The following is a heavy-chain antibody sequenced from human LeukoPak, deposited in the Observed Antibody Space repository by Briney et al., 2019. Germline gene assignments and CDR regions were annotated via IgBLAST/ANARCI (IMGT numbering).Heavy chain of an antibody. CDR1: GYTFTSYD. J-gene: IGHJ4*02. CDR2: MNPNSGNT. V-gene: IGHV1-8*03. CDR3: ARGQYYYGSGSGDYFDY. Sequence: GASVKVSCKASGYTFTSYDINWVRRAPGQGLEWMGWMNPNSGNTGYAQKFQGRVTITRNTSISTAYMELSSLRSEDTAVYYCARGQYYYGSGSGDYFDYWGQGTLVTVSS. D-gene: IGHD3-10*01.